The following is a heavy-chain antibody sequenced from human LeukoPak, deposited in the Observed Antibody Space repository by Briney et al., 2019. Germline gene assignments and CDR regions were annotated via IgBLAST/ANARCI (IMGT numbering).Heavy chain of an antibody. J-gene: IGHJ4*02. V-gene: IGHV3-23*01. CDR3: AKGGLRGGTYNDDF. CDR1: GFTFSSYA. Sequence: PGGSLRLSCAASGFTFSSYAMSWVRQAPGKGLEWVAGIGGSGGGAYYAEALTGRSTISRDNSKNTVYLQMNDLRVEDTAIYYCAKGGLRGGTYNDDFWGQGTLVTVSS. CDR2: IGGSGGGA. D-gene: IGHD3-16*01.